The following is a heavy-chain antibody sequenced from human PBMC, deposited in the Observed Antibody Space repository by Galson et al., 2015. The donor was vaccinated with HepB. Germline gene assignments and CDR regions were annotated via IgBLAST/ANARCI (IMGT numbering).Heavy chain of an antibody. CDR3: AKDQSYYEDSSGFDY. D-gene: IGHD3-22*01. J-gene: IGHJ4*02. Sequence: SLRLSCAASGFTFDNYGMHWVRQAPGKGLEWEAVITYDGIDEHYGSSVRGRFTISRDNSNNMVYLQMSGLRTEDTATYYCAKDQSYYEDSSGFDYWGQGTLVAVSS. CDR1: GFTFDNYG. CDR2: ITYDGIDE. V-gene: IGHV3-30*18.